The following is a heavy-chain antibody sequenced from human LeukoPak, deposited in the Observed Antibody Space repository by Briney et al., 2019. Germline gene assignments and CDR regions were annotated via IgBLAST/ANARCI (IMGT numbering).Heavy chain of an antibody. CDR2: IIPIFGTA. D-gene: IGHD2-15*01. Sequence: SVKVSCKAPGGTFSSYAISWVRQAPGQGLEWMGGIIPIFGTANYAQKFQGRVTITADESTSTAYMELSSLRSEDTAVYYCARDSPGPYCSGGSCYPLEYFQHWGQGTLVTVSS. CDR1: GGTFSSYA. CDR3: ARDSPGPYCSGGSCYPLEYFQH. V-gene: IGHV1-69*13. J-gene: IGHJ1*01.